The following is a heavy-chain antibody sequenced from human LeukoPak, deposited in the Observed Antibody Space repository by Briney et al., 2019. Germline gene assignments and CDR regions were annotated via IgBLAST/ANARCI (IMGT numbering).Heavy chain of an antibody. CDR1: GGSFSGYY. Sequence: SETLSLTCAVYGGSFSGYYWSRIRQPPGKGLEWIGEINHSGSTNYNPSLKSRVTISLDTSKHQFSLKLSSVTAADTAVYYCARRPCSGGSCYFRTDAFDIWGQGTMVTVSS. D-gene: IGHD2-15*01. CDR2: INHSGST. V-gene: IGHV4-34*01. CDR3: ARRPCSGGSCYFRTDAFDI. J-gene: IGHJ3*02.